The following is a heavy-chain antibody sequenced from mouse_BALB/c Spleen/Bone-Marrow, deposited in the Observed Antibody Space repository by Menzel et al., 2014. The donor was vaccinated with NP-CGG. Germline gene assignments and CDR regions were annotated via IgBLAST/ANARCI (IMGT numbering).Heavy chain of an antibody. CDR1: GYTFSEYT. Sequence: VQLQQSGPELVKPGASVKISCKTSGYTFSEYTMHWVKQSHGESLEWIGGINPISGGATYNRKFEDKATLTLDKSSTTAYMDLRSLTSEDSAVYYCARARRFDFWGQGTTLTVSS. V-gene: IGHV1-18*01. CDR2: INPISGGA. CDR3: ARARRFDF. J-gene: IGHJ2*01.